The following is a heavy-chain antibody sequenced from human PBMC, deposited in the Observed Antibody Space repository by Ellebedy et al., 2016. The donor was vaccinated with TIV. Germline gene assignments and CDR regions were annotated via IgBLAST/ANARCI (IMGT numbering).Heavy chain of an antibody. CDR1: GFTFSDYW. CDR2: LKQDGSEI. J-gene: IGHJ4*02. D-gene: IGHD1-26*01. Sequence: GGSLRLXCVVSGFTFSDYWMSWVRQAPGKGLEWVANLKQDGSEIYYVDSVKGRFTISRDNAKNSLYLQMNSLRAEDTAVYYCVRDKIVGATIFDYWGQGTLVTVSS. CDR3: VRDKIVGATIFDY. V-gene: IGHV3-7*01.